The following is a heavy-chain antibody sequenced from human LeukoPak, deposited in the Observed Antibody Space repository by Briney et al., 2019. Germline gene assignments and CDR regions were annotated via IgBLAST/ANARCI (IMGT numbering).Heavy chain of an antibody. CDR2: IYYSGSI. J-gene: IGHJ5*02. CDR1: GGSISSYY. CDR3: ARARITMVRGVENWFDP. D-gene: IGHD3-10*01. V-gene: IGHV4-59*01. Sequence: SETLSLTCTVSGGSISSYYWSWIRQPPGKGLEWTGYIYYSGSINYNPSLKSRVTISVDTSKNQFSLKLSSVTAADTAVYYCARARITMVRGVENWFDPWGQGTLVTVSS.